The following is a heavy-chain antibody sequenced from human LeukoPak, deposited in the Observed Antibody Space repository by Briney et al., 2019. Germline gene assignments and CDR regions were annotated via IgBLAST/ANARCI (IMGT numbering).Heavy chain of an antibody. Sequence: SETLSLTCTVSGGSISSSSYYWGWIRQPPGKGLEWIGSIYYSGSTYYNPSLKSRVTISVDTSKNQFSLKLSSVTAADTAVYYCARHGQSDYWGQGTLVTVSS. V-gene: IGHV4-39*01. J-gene: IGHJ4*02. CDR1: GGSISSSSYY. CDR2: IYYSGST. CDR3: ARHGQSDY.